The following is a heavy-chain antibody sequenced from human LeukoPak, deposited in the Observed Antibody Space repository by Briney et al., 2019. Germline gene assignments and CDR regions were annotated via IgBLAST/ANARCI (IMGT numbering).Heavy chain of an antibody. J-gene: IGHJ4*02. V-gene: IGHV3-73*01. CDR1: GFTFSGSA. Sequence: GGSLRLSCAASGFTFSGSAMHWVRQASGNGLEWVGRIRSKANSYATAYAASVKGRFAISRDDSKNTLYLQMNSLRAEDTAVYYFAGNNWNENRADYWGQGTLVTVSS. CDR2: IRSKANSYAT. CDR3: AGNNWNENRADY. D-gene: IGHD1-20*01.